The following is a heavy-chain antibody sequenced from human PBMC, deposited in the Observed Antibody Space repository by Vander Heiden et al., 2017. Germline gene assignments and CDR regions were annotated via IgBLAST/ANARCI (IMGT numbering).Heavy chain of an antibody. V-gene: IGHV3-21*01. CDR1: VFPFSSYS. Sequence: EVQLVESGGGLVKPGGSLRLHCAASVFPFSSYSMNWVRQAPGKGLEWFSSISSSSSYIYYADSVKGRFTISRDNAKNSLYLQMNSLRAEDTAVYYCARDAYYYDSSGYPVWGQGTTVTVSS. CDR3: ARDAYYYDSSGYPV. J-gene: IGHJ6*02. CDR2: ISSSSSYI. D-gene: IGHD3-22*01.